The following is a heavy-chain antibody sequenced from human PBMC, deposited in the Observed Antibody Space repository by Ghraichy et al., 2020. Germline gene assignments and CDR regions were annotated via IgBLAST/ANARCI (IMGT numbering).Heavy chain of an antibody. J-gene: IGHJ4*02. D-gene: IGHD6-19*01. CDR3: ASGLRRAVAGSWVDY. V-gene: IGHV1-2*02. CDR1: GYPFANYY. Sequence: ASVKVSCKASGYPFANYYIHWVRQAPGQGLEWMGWINPNSGGTNYAQQFQGRVTMTRDTSISTAYMELSRLRSDDTAVYYCASGLRRAVAGSWVDYWGQGTLVTVSS. CDR2: INPNSGGT.